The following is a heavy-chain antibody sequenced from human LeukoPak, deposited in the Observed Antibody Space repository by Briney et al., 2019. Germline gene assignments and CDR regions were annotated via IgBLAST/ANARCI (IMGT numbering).Heavy chain of an antibody. V-gene: IGHV3-53*01. Sequence: GGSLSLSCAASGFIVSSNYMNWVRQAPGKGLEWVSVIYTGGNTYYADSVKGRFTISRDNSKNTLYLQMHSLRAEDTAVYYSVSPSRGQSFDLWGQGTMVTVSS. CDR2: IYTGGNT. J-gene: IGHJ3*01. CDR1: GFIVSSNY. CDR3: VSPSRGQSFDL. D-gene: IGHD6-19*01.